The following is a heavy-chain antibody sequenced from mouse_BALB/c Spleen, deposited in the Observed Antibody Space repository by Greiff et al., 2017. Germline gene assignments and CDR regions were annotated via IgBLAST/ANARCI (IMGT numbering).Heavy chain of an antibody. D-gene: IGHD2-3*01. CDR2: ISSGGST. CDR1: GFTFSSYA. Sequence: EVKLVESGGGFVKPGGSLKLSCAASGFTFSSYAMSWVRQTPEKRLEWVASISSGGSTYYPDSVKGRFTISRDNARNILYLQMSSLRSEDTAMYYCARDNGYYDYAMDYWGQGTSVTVSS. J-gene: IGHJ4*01. CDR3: ARDNGYYDYAMDY. V-gene: IGHV5-6-5*01.